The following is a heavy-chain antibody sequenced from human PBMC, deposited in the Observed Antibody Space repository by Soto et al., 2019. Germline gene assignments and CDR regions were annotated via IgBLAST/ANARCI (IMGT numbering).Heavy chain of an antibody. V-gene: IGHV1-2*02. CDR2: INPISGGT. J-gene: IGHJ4*02. CDR1: GYIFTGYY. Sequence: GASVKVSCKASGYIFTGYYIHWVRQAPGQGLEWMGYINPISGGTSYAQKFQGRVTMTRDTSMNTVYMELSRLTSDDTAVYSCARTTSFRSFQAFDYWGQGTLVTASS. D-gene: IGHD4-4*01. CDR3: ARTTSFRSFQAFDY.